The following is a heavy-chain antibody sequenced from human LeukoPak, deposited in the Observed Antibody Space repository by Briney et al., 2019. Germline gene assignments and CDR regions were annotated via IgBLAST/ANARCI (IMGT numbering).Heavy chain of an antibody. V-gene: IGHV1-24*01. J-gene: IGHJ4*02. CDR2: FDPEDGET. Sequence: ASVKVSCKVSGYTLTELSMHWVRQAPGKGLEWMGGFDPEDGETIYAQKFQSRVTMTEDTSTDTAYMELSSLRSEDTAVYYCATSQAFFGSGWYVFDYWGQGTLDTVSS. D-gene: IGHD6-19*01. CDR3: ATSQAFFGSGWYVFDY. CDR1: GYTLTELS.